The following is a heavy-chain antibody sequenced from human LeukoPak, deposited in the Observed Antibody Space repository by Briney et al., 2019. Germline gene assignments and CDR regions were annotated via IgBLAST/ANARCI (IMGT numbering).Heavy chain of an antibody. CDR1: GGSMKNYY. Sequence: SETLSLTCTVSGGSMKNYYWSWIRQPPGKGLEWIGEINHSGSTNYNPSLKSRVTISVDTSKNHFSLKLSSVTAADTAVYYCARYSAAAGRYYFDYWGQGTLVTVSS. CDR3: ARYSAAAGRYYFDY. D-gene: IGHD6-13*01. J-gene: IGHJ4*02. V-gene: IGHV4-59*01. CDR2: INHSGST.